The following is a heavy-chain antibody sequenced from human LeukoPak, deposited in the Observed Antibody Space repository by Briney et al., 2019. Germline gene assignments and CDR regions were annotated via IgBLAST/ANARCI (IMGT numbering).Heavy chain of an antibody. Sequence: GGTLRLSCAASGFTVSSYGMSWVRQAPGKGLEWVSAISGSGGSTYYADSVKGRFTISRDNSKNTLYLQMNSLRAEDTAVYYCAKPRSGSYLYWGQGTLVTVSS. CDR2: ISGSGGST. CDR3: AKPRSGSYLY. D-gene: IGHD1-26*01. J-gene: IGHJ4*02. CDR1: GFTVSSYG. V-gene: IGHV3-23*01.